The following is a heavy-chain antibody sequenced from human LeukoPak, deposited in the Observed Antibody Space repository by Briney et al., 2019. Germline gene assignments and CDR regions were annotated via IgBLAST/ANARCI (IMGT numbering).Heavy chain of an antibody. V-gene: IGHV4-39*07. Sequence: SETLSLTCTVSGGSISSSSYYWGWIRQPPGKGLEWIGSIYYSGSTYYNPSLKSRVTISVDTSKNQFSLKLSSVTAADTAVYYCARGSSGYYYYYYMDVWGKGTTVTVSS. CDR2: IYYSGST. CDR1: GGSISSSSYY. D-gene: IGHD6-19*01. J-gene: IGHJ6*03. CDR3: ARGSSGYYYYYYMDV.